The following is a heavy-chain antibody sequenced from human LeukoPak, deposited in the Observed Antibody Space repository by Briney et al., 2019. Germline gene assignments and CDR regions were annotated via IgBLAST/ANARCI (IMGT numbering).Heavy chain of an antibody. CDR1: GGSIRGYY. Sequence: SETLSLTCNVSGGSIRGYYWSWIRQPPGKGLEWIGYIYSSGSTNYNPSLKSRVTMSVDASKNQFSLKVSSVTAADTAVYYCARVFDSGSQAYFYYMDVWGKGTTVTIFS. CDR2: IYSSGST. D-gene: IGHD3-10*01. CDR3: ARVFDSGSQAYFYYMDV. J-gene: IGHJ6*03. V-gene: IGHV4-59*01.